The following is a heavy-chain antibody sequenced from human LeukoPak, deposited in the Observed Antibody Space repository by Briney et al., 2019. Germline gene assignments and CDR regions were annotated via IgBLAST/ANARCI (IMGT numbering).Heavy chain of an antibody. CDR2: IIPIFGTA. V-gene: IGHV1-69*13. D-gene: IGHD3-3*01. J-gene: IGHJ6*03. CDR1: GGTFSSYA. CDR3: ASHDFWSGYYTPPGYYYYYMDV. Sequence: GASVKVSCKASGGTFSSYAISWVRQAPGQGLEWMGGIIPIFGTANYAQKFQGRVTITADESTSTAYMELSSLRSEDTAVYYCASHDFWSGYYTPPGYYYYYMDVWGKGTTVTVSS.